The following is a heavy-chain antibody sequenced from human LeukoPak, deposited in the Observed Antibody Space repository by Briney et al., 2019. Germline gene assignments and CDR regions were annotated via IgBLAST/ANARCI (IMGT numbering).Heavy chain of an antibody. J-gene: IGHJ4*02. V-gene: IGHV4-34*01. CDR1: GGSFSGYY. D-gene: IGHD3-22*01. CDR2: INHSGST. CDR3: ARGLGSPPPRTPYYYDSSY. Sequence: PSETLSLTCAVYGGSFSGYYWSWIRQPPGKGLEWIGEINHSGSTNYNPSLKSRVTISVDTSKNQFSLKLSSVTAADTAVYYCARGLGSPPPRTPYYYDSSYWGQGTLVTVSS.